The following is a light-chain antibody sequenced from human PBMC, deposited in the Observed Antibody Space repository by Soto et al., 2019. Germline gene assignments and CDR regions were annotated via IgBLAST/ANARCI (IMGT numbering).Light chain of an antibody. V-gene: IGKV2-30*01. CDR2: KVS. J-gene: IGKJ5*01. CDR1: QSLLFSNGNTY. CDR3: MQGTHWPIT. Sequence: DVVMTQSPLSLRVTLGQPASISCRSSQSLLFSNGNTYLNWLQQRPGRSPRRLIYKVSNRDSGVPARFSGSGSGTDFALKISRVEAEDVGVYYCMQGTHWPITFGQGTRLEIK.